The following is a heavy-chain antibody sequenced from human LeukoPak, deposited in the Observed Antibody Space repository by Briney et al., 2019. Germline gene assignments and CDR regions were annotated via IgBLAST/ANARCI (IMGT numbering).Heavy chain of an antibody. CDR1: GFTFSSYG. V-gene: IGHV3-48*04. J-gene: IGHJ4*02. CDR3: ASSGWYTDFDY. D-gene: IGHD6-19*01. CDR2: ISSSSSTI. Sequence: PGGSLRLSCAASGFTFSSYGMHWVRQAPGKGLEWVSYISSSSSTIYYVDSVKGRFTISRDNAKNSLYLQMNSPRAEDTAVYYCASSGWYTDFDYWGQGTLVTVSS.